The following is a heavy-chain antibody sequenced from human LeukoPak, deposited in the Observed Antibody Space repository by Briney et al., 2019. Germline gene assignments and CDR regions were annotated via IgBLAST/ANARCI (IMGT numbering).Heavy chain of an antibody. J-gene: IGHJ4*02. V-gene: IGHV1-18*01. D-gene: IGHD3-3*01. Sequence: ASVKVSCKASGYTFTSYGISWVRQAPGQGLEWMGWISAYNGNTNYAQKLRGRVTMTTDTSTSTAYMELRSLRSDDTAVYYCARAGYDFWSGYGGYWGQGTLVTVSS. CDR1: GYTFTSYG. CDR3: ARAGYDFWSGYGGY. CDR2: ISAYNGNT.